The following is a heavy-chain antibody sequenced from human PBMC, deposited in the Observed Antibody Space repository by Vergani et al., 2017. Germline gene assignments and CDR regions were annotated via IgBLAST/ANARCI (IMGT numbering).Heavy chain of an antibody. D-gene: IGHD2-15*01. CDR2: ISAYNGNT. Sequence: QVQLVQSGAEVKKPGASVKVSCKVSGYTLTELSMHWVRQAPGKGLEWMGWISAYNGNTNYAQKLQGRVTMTTDTSTSTAYMELRSLRSDDTAVYYCARNGYCSGGSCYPLRSESYYYYMDVWGKGTTVTVSS. CDR1: GYTLTELS. J-gene: IGHJ6*03. V-gene: IGHV1-18*01. CDR3: ARNGYCSGGSCYPLRSESYYYYMDV.